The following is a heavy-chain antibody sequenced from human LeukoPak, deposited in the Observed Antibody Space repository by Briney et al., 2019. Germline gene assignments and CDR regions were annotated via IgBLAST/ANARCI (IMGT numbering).Heavy chain of an antibody. CDR1: GFTFSSYA. Sequence: GGSLRLSCAASGFTFSSYAMSRVRQAPGKGLEWVSAISGSGGSTYYADSVKGRFTISRDNSKNTLYLQMNSLRAEDTAVYYCAKDARVDTAMVLYTHFDYWGQGTLVTVSS. CDR3: AKDARVDTAMVLYTHFDY. D-gene: IGHD5-18*01. V-gene: IGHV3-23*01. J-gene: IGHJ4*02. CDR2: ISGSGGST.